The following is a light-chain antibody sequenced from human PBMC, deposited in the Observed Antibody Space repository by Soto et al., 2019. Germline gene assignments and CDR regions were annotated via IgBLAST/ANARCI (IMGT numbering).Light chain of an antibody. CDR1: SGHSRYA. V-gene: IGLV4-69*01. CDR3: QTWDTGSVI. Sequence: QSVLTQSPPASASLGASVKITCTLSSGHSRYAIAWHQQQPEKGPRFLMKLNSDGSHSKGDGSPDRFSGSSSGADRYRTSSGTQSEDEADCSCQTWDTGSVIFGGGTKLTVL. J-gene: IGLJ2*01. CDR2: LNSDGSH.